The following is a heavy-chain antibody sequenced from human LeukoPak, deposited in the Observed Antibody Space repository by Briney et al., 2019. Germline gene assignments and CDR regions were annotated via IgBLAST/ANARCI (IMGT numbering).Heavy chain of an antibody. CDR2: ISYDGSKK. CDR3: ARGGSRLHLPYCYDYVDV. Sequence: SGGSLRLSCAASGFAFITHPMHWVRQAPGKGLEWVAAISYDGSKKYYAESVKGRFTISRDNSKSTLYLQMNSLRAEDTAIYYCARGGSRLHLPYCYDYVDVWGKGTTVTVS. D-gene: IGHD5-24*01. J-gene: IGHJ6*03. CDR1: GFAFITHP. V-gene: IGHV3-30*01.